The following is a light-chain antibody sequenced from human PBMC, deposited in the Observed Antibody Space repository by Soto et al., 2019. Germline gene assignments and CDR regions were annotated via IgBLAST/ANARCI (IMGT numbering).Light chain of an antibody. V-gene: IGLV2-14*01. CDR2: YVS. CDR3: SSYSSSSTLV. Sequence: QSALTQPASVSGSPGQSITISCTGTSSDVGGYNYVSWYQQHPGKAPKLMIYYVSNRPSGVSNRFSGSKSGNTASLTISGLQADDEADYYCSSYSSSSTLVFGTGTKLTVL. CDR1: SSDVGGYNY. J-gene: IGLJ1*01.